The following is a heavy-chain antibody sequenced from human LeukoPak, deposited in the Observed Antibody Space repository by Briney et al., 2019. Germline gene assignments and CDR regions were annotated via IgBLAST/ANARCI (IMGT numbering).Heavy chain of an antibody. J-gene: IGHJ4*02. V-gene: IGHV3-9*01. D-gene: IGHD6-13*01. CDR2: ISWNSGSI. CDR1: GFTFDDYA. CDR3: ARELGQQLAMYDY. Sequence: PGRSLRLSCAASGFTFDDYATHWVRQAPGKGLEWVSGISWNSGSIGYADSVKGRFTLSRDNAKNSLYLQMNSLRAEDTALYYCARELGQQLAMYDYWGQGTLVTVSS.